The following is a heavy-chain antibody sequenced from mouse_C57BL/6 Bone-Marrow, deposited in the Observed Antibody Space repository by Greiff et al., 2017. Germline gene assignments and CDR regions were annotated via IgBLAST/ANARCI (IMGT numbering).Heavy chain of an antibody. J-gene: IGHJ2*01. V-gene: IGHV14-4*01. CDR3: TQDGYYGDY. D-gene: IGHD2-3*01. CDR2: IDPENGDT. CDR1: GFNIKDDY. Sequence: EVQLQQSGAELVRPGASVKLSCTASGFNIKDDYMHWVKQRPEKGLEWIGWIDPENGDTEYASKFQGKAPITADTSSNTAYLQLSSLTSEDTAVYYCTQDGYYGDYWGQGTTLTVSS.